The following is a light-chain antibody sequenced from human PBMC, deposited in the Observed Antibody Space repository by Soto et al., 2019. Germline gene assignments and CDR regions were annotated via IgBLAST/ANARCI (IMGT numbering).Light chain of an antibody. CDR2: DVR. V-gene: IGLV2-14*01. Sequence: QSALTQPASVSGSPGQSITISCTGTCSDVGGYDYVSWYQQYPGKAPKLLIYDVRSRPSGISNRFSGSKSGNTASLTISGLQADDEADYYCSSYTSSVANVFGTGTKLTVL. J-gene: IGLJ1*01. CDR1: CSDVGGYDY. CDR3: SSYTSSVANV.